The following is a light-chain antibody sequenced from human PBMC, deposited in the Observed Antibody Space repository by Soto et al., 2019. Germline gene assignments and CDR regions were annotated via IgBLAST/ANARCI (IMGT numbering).Light chain of an antibody. CDR1: SSDVGGYHY. J-gene: IGLJ3*02. Sequence: QSVLTQPPSASESPGQSVTISCTGTSSDVGGYHYVSWYQQHPGKAPKLMIYEVSNRPSGVSDRFSGSKSGNTASLTISGLQAEDEADYYCSSYTSTATRVFGGGTKLTVL. CDR3: SSYTSTATRV. V-gene: IGLV2-14*01. CDR2: EVS.